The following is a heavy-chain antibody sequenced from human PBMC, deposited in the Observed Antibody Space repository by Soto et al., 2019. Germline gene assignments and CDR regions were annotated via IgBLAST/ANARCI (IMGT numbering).Heavy chain of an antibody. CDR3: ARGTVTPFWYFDL. J-gene: IGHJ2*01. Sequence: EVQLVESGGGLVKPGGSLRLSCAASGFIFSDYSMHWVRQAPGKGLEWVSSTSRNSNYIYYADSVKGRFTISRDNAKNSLYLQMNSLRVEDTAVYYWARGTVTPFWYFDLWGRGTLVTVSS. D-gene: IGHD4-17*01. CDR2: TSRNSNYI. CDR1: GFIFSDYS. V-gene: IGHV3-21*01.